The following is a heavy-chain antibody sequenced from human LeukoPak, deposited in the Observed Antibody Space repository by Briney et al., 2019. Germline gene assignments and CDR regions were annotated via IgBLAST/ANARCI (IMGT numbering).Heavy chain of an antibody. J-gene: IGHJ4*02. V-gene: IGHV4-30-2*01. D-gene: IGHD6-13*01. CDR2: IYHSGST. Sequence: SGTLSLTCTVSGGSISSGSYYWSWIRQPAGKGLEWIGYIYHSGSTYYNPSLKSRVTISVDRSKNQFSLKLSSVTAADTAVYYCARDYSSSWYYFDYWGQGTLVTVSS. CDR3: ARDYSSSWYYFDY. CDR1: GGSISSGSYY.